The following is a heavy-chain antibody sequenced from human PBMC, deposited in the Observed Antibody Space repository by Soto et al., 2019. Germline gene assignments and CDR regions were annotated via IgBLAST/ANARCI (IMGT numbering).Heavy chain of an antibody. Sequence: EVQLVESGGDLVQPGGSLRLSCAASGFTSSGYWMAWVRQAPGKGLEWVANIKQDGSVNYYVASLKGRFTISRDNAKNSLYLQMDSLRAEDTAVYFCATESYYHWQYWGQGTLVTVSS. D-gene: IGHD3-9*01. J-gene: IGHJ4*02. CDR2: IKQDGSVN. V-gene: IGHV3-7*01. CDR1: GFTSSGYW. CDR3: ATESYYHWQY.